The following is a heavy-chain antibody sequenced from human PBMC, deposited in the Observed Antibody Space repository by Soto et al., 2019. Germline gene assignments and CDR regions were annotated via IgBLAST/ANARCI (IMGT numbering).Heavy chain of an antibody. V-gene: IGHV4-61*08. CDR2: IYYSGST. J-gene: IGHJ4*02. Sequence: PSETLSLTCAVSGGSISSGGYYWSWIRQPPGKGLERIGYIYYSGSTNYNPSLKSRVTISVDTSKNQFSLKLNSMTAADTAVYYCARHNYGSGSTYFDYWGQGTLVTVSS. CDR1: GGSISSGGYY. CDR3: ARHNYGSGSTYFDY. D-gene: IGHD3-10*01.